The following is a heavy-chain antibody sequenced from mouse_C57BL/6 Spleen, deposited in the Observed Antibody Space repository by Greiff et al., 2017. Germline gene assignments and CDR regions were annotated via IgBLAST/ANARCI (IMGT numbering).Heavy chain of an antibody. CDR1: GYAFTNYL. CDR2: INPGSGGT. J-gene: IGHJ2*01. V-gene: IGHV1-54*01. D-gene: IGHD1-1*01. Sequence: QVQLQQSGAELVRPGTSVKVSCKASGYAFTNYLIEWVKQRPGQGLEWIGVINPGSGGTNYNEKFKGKATLTADKSSSTAYMQLSSLTSEDSAVYFCARGDYYGTFDYWGQGTTLTVSS. CDR3: ARGDYYGTFDY.